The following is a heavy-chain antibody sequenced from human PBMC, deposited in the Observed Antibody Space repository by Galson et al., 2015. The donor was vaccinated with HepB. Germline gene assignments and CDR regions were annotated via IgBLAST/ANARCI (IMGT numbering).Heavy chain of an antibody. J-gene: IGHJ3*02. CDR3: ATSGDTAKVGAFDI. Sequence: SLRLSCAASGFTFSSYAMHWVRQAPGKGLEWVAVISYDGSNKYYADSVKGRFTISRDNSKNTLYLQMNSLRAEDTAVYYCATSGDTAKVGAFDIWGQGTMVTVSS. CDR1: GFTFSSYA. CDR2: ISYDGSNK. D-gene: IGHD5-18*01. V-gene: IGHV3-30*04.